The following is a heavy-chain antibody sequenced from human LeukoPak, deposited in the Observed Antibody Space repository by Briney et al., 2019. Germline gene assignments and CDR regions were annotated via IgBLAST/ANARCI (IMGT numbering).Heavy chain of an antibody. J-gene: IGHJ4*02. V-gene: IGHV5-51*01. CDR2: IYPGYSDG. Sequence: GESLKISCKISGYKLTNNWIGWVRQVPGKGLEWMGLIYPGYSDGKYSPSFQGQVTISADKSISTAYLQWSSLKASDTAMYYCARAATRVFDYWGQGTLVTVSS. CDR1: GYKLTNNW. CDR3: ARAATRVFDY. D-gene: IGHD2-15*01.